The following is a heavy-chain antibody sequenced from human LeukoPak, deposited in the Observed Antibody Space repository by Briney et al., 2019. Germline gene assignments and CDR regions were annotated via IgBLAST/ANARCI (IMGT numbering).Heavy chain of an antibody. J-gene: IGHJ4*02. CDR1: GFTFSSYA. D-gene: IGHD3-22*01. V-gene: IGHV3-23*01. Sequence: PGGSLRLSCAASGFTFSSYAMSWVRQAPGKGLEWVSAISGSGGSTYYADSVKGRFTISRDNSKNSLYLQMNSLRAEDTALYYCARCTNYDSSGYPDYWGQGTLVTVSS. CDR2: ISGSGGST. CDR3: ARCTNYDSSGYPDY.